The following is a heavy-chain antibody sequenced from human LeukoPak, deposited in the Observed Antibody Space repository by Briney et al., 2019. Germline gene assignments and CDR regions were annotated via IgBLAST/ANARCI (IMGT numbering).Heavy chain of an antibody. D-gene: IGHD3-22*01. J-gene: IGHJ4*02. Sequence: GGSLTLSCAASGLPFSSYGMHWVRQAPGKGLEWVSYITSGSYIYYPDSVKGRITLSRDNAKNSLYLQMNSLRAEDTAVYYCARRDSSGLYYFDYWGQGTLVTVSS. CDR1: GLPFSSYG. CDR3: ARRDSSGLYYFDY. CDR2: ITSGSYI. V-gene: IGHV3-21*01.